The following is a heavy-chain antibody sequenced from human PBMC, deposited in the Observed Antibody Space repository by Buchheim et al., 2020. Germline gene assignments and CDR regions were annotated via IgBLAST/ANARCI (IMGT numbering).Heavy chain of an antibody. V-gene: IGHV3-15*01. CDR3: TTVSSWYLGNYYCYMDV. J-gene: IGHJ6*03. D-gene: IGHD6-13*01. CDR1: GFTFSNAW. Sequence: EVQLVESGGGLVKPGGSLRLSCAASGFTFSNAWMSWVRQAPGKGLEWVGRIKSKTDGGTTDYAAPVKGRFTISRDDSKNTLYLQMNSLKTEDTTVYYCTTVSSWYLGNYYCYMDVWGKGTT. CDR2: IKSKTDGGTT.